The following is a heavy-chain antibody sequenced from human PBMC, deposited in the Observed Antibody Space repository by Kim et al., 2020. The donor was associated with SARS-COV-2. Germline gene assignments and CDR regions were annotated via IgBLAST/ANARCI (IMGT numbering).Heavy chain of an antibody. CDR2: INHSGST. D-gene: IGHD3-3*01. CDR3: ARGGRAEWLLVRNWFDP. J-gene: IGHJ5*02. Sequence: SETLSLTCAVYGGSFSGYYWSWIRQPPGKGLEWIGEINHSGSTNYNPSLKSRVTISVDTSKNQFSLKLSSVTAADTAVYYCARGGRAEWLLVRNWFDPWGQGTLVTVSS. CDR1: GGSFSGYY. V-gene: IGHV4-34*01.